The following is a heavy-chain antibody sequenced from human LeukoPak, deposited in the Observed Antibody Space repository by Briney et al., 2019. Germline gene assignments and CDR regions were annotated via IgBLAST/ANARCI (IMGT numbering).Heavy chain of an antibody. CDR2: INSDGSST. J-gene: IGHJ4*02. V-gene: IGHV3-74*01. CDR3: ARDGETYYYDSSGYYYGFDY. CDR1: GFTFSSYW. D-gene: IGHD3-22*01. Sequence: PGGSLRLSCAASGFTFSSYWMHWVRQAPGKGLVWVSRINSDGSSTSYADSVRGRFTISRDNAKNSLYLQMNSLRAEDTAVYYCARDGETYYYDSSGYYYGFDYWGQGTLVTVSS.